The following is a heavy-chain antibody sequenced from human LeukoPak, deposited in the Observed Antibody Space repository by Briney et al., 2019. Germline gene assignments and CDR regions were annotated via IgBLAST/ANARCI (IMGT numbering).Heavy chain of an antibody. Sequence: SETLSLTCTVSGGSISSSTYYWGWIRQPPGKGLEWIGSINYSGTTYYNPSLKSRVTISVDTSKNQFSLKLSSVTAADTAVYYYARLGPAAGTSFDYWGQGTLVTVSS. CDR1: GGSISSSTYY. CDR3: ARLGPAAGTSFDY. J-gene: IGHJ4*02. V-gene: IGHV4-39*01. CDR2: INYSGTT. D-gene: IGHD6-13*01.